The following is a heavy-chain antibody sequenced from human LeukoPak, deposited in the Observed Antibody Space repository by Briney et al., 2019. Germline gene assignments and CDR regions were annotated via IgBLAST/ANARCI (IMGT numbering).Heavy chain of an antibody. Sequence: SETPSLTCAVYGGSFSGYYWSWIRQPPGKGLEWIGEINHSGSTNYNPSLKSRVTISVDTSKNQFSLKLSSVTAADTAVYYCARGEVPLTPPNAAAGRLVFDYWGQGTLVTVSS. CDR3: ARGEVPLTPPNAAAGRLVFDY. CDR2: INHSGST. CDR1: GGSFSGYY. D-gene: IGHD6-13*01. V-gene: IGHV4-34*01. J-gene: IGHJ4*02.